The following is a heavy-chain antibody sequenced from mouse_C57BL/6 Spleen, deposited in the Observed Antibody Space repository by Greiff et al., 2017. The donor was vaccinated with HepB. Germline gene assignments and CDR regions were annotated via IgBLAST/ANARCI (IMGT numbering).Heavy chain of an antibody. Sequence: EVQLVESVAELVRPGASVKLSCTASGFNIKNTYMHWVKQRPEQGLEWIGRIDPANGNTKYAPKFQGKATITADTSSNTAYLQLSSLTSEDTAIYYCASYYGSSGYFDVWGTGTTVTVSS. V-gene: IGHV14-3*01. J-gene: IGHJ1*03. CDR1: GFNIKNTY. D-gene: IGHD1-1*01. CDR2: IDPANGNT. CDR3: ASYYGSSGYFDV.